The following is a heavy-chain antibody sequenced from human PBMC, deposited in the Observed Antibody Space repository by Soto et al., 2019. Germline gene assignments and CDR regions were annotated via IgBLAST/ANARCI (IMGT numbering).Heavy chain of an antibody. CDR2: ISYDGSNK. J-gene: IGHJ4*02. CDR1: GFTFSSYG. CDR3: AKDQAYYYDSSGYRTDY. Sequence: PGGSLRLSCAASGFTFSSYGMHWVRQAPGKGLEWVAVISYDGSNKYYADSVKGRFTISRDNSKNTLYLQMNSLRAEDTAVYYCAKDQAYYYDSSGYRTDYWGQGTLVTVSS. V-gene: IGHV3-30*18. D-gene: IGHD3-22*01.